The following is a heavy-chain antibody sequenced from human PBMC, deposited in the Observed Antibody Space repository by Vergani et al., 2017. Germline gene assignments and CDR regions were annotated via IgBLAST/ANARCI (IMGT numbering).Heavy chain of an antibody. CDR2: IYYSGST. CDR1: GASIRSSNYY. CDR3: ARHSTVEWLVKLGWIDP. Sequence: QLQLQESGPGLVKPSATLSLTCSVSGASIRSSNYYWGWIRQPPGKGLGWIASIYYSGSTYYNPSLKSRVTISVDTSKNQFSLKLNSLTAADTAVYFCARHSTVEWLVKLGWIDPWGQGILVTVSS. V-gene: IGHV4-39*01. J-gene: IGHJ5*02. D-gene: IGHD6-19*01.